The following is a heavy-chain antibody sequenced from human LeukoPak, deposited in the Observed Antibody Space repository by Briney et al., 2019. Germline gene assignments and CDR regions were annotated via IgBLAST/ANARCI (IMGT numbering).Heavy chain of an antibody. V-gene: IGHV3-30*02. CDR3: ARDVESTGTQGWFDP. CDR1: GFTFSSYG. Sequence: PGGSLRLSCAASGFTFSSYGMHWVRQAPGKGLEWVAFLRNDGRSKYYADSVKGRFTISTDNSKNTLYLQMNSLREEDTALYYCARDVESTGTQGWFDPWGQGTLVIVSS. CDR2: LRNDGRSK. J-gene: IGHJ5*02. D-gene: IGHD1-1*01.